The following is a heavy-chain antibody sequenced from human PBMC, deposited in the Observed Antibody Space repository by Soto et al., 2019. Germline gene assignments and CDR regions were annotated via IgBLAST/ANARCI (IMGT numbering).Heavy chain of an antibody. D-gene: IGHD6-19*01. CDR2: IWYDGSNK. V-gene: IGHV3-33*01. CDR3: ARERSSGWYWDYCYGMDV. Sequence: GESLKISCAASGFTFSSYGMHWVRQAPGKGLEWVAVIWYDGSNKYYADSVKGRFTISRDNSKNTLYLQMNSLRAEDTAVYYCARERSSGWYWDYCYGMDVWGQGSTVTVCS. CDR1: GFTFSSYG. J-gene: IGHJ6*02.